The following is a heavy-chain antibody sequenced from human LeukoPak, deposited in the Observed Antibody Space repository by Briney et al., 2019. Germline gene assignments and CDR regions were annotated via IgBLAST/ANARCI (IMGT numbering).Heavy chain of an antibody. Sequence: GESLKISCKGSGYSFTSYWIGWVRQMPGKGLVWMGIIYPGDSDTRYSPSFQGQVTISADKSISTAYLQWSSLKASDTAVYYCARKYSTTFNWFDPWGQGTLVTVSS. J-gene: IGHJ5*02. CDR1: GYSFTSYW. V-gene: IGHV5-51*01. CDR3: ARKYSTTFNWFDP. CDR2: IYPGDSDT. D-gene: IGHD6-6*01.